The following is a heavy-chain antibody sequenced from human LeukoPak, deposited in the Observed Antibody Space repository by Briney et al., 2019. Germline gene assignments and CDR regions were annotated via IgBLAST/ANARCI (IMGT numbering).Heavy chain of an antibody. CDR2: IWYDGSNK. V-gene: IGHV3-33*01. CDR3: AREGRDTAGSRLAEDV. J-gene: IGHJ6*04. CDR1: GFTFSSYG. D-gene: IGHD5-18*01. Sequence: PGRSLRLSCAASGFTFSSYGMHWVRQAPGKGLEWVAVIWYDGSNKYYADSVKGRFTISRDNSKNTLYLRMNSLRVEDTAVYYCAREGRDTAGSRLAEDVWGKGTTVTVSS.